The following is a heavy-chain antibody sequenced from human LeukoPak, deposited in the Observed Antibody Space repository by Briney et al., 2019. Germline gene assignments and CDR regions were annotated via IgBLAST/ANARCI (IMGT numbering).Heavy chain of an antibody. CDR1: GFTFSSYG. Sequence: PGGSLRLSCAASGFTFSSYGMTWVRQAPGKGLEWVSYISSSSSTIYYADSVKGRFTISRDNSKNTLYLQMNSLRAEDTAVYYCAKDPASGWYNYFDYWGQGTLVTVSS. D-gene: IGHD6-19*01. J-gene: IGHJ4*02. CDR2: ISSSSSTI. CDR3: AKDPASGWYNYFDY. V-gene: IGHV3-48*01.